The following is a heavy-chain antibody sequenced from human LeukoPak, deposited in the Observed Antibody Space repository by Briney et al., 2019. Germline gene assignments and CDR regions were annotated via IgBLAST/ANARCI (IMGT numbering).Heavy chain of an antibody. CDR1: GFTFSTYW. CDR3: ARDSSGYQ. D-gene: IGHD3-22*01. CDR2: IKEDGSEK. Sequence: GGSLRLSCAASGFTFSTYWMSWVRQAPGKGLEWVANIKEDGSEKYYGGSVKGRFTISRDNAKNSLCLQMNSLRAEDTAVYYCARDSSGYQWGQGTLVTVSS. J-gene: IGHJ4*02. V-gene: IGHV3-7*01.